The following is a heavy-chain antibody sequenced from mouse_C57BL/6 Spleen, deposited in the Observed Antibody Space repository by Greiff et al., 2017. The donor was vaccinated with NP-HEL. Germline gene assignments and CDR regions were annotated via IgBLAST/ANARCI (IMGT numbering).Heavy chain of an antibody. CDR1: GYTFTDYY. CDR3: ARRGDYYGSEGAWFAY. CDR2: INPNNGGT. Sequence: EVQLQQSGPELVKPGASVKISCKASGYTFTDYYMNWVKQSHGKSLEWIGDINPNNGGTSYNQKFKGKATLTVDKSSSTAYMELRSLTSEDSAVYYCARRGDYYGSEGAWFAYWGQGTLVTVSA. J-gene: IGHJ3*01. V-gene: IGHV1-26*01. D-gene: IGHD1-1*01.